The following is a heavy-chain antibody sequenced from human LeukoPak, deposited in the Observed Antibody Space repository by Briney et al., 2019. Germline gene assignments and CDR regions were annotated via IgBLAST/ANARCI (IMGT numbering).Heavy chain of an antibody. CDR3: ARRLNYYDSSGRRFDY. CDR2: IYYSGST. CDR1: GGSISSSNYY. V-gene: IGHV4-39*01. J-gene: IGHJ4*02. Sequence: SETLSLTCTVSGGSISSSNYYWGWIRQPPGKELEWIGSIYYSGSTFYNPSLKSRVTISVDTSKNQLSLKLSSVTAADTAVYYCARRLNYYDSSGRRFDYWGQGTLVTVSS. D-gene: IGHD3-22*01.